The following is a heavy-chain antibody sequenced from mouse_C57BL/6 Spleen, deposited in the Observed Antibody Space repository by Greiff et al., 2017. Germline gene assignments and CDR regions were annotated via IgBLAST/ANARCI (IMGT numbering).Heavy chain of an antibody. CDR1: GFSFNTYA. J-gene: IGHJ3*01. V-gene: IGHV10-1*01. Sequence: EVQGVESGGGLVQPKGSLKLSCAASGFSFNTYAMNWVRQAPGKGLEWVARIRSKSNNYATYYADSVKDRFTISRDDSESMRYLQMNNLKTEDTAMYYCVRGGTGAWFAYWGQGTLVTVSA. CDR2: IRSKSNNYAT. CDR3: VRGGTGAWFAY. D-gene: IGHD4-1*01.